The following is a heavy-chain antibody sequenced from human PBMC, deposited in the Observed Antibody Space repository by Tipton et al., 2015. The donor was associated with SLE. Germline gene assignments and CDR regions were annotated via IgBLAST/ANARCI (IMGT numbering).Heavy chain of an antibody. CDR3: ARGRGMYDFWSGYQGAFDI. J-gene: IGHJ3*02. Sequence: TLSLTCTVSGGSISSGDYYWSWIRQPPGKGLEWIGYIYYSGSTYYNPSLKSRVTISVDTSKNQFSLKLSSVTAADTAVYYCARGRGMYDFWSGYQGAFDIWGQGTMVTVSS. CDR1: GGSISSGDYY. V-gene: IGHV4-30-4*08. D-gene: IGHD3-3*01. CDR2: IYYSGST.